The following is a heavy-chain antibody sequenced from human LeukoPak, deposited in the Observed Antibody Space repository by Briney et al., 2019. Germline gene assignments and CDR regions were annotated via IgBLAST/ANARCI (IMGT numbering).Heavy chain of an antibody. J-gene: IGHJ4*02. V-gene: IGHV3-23*01. D-gene: IGHD3-22*01. CDR1: GFTFSSYA. Sequence: QPGGSLRLSCSVSGFTFSSYAMSWVRQAPGRGLEWVSTISGSGIGTYYGDSVKGRFTISRDNSKNTMYLQMNSLRAEDTAVYYCAKDGYYDSSGYPVTSFDYWGQGTLVTVSS. CDR2: ISGSGIGT. CDR3: AKDGYYDSSGYPVTSFDY.